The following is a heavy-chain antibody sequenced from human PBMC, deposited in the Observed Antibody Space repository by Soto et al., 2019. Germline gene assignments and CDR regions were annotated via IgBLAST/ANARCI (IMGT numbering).Heavy chain of an antibody. V-gene: IGHV4-59*01. D-gene: IGHD6-13*01. Sequence: PSETLSLTCTVSGGSISSYYWSWIRQPPGKGLEWIGYIYYSGSTNYNPSLKSRVTISVETSKNQFSLKLSSVTAADTAVYYCARGRVIAAAGKGWFDPWGQGTMVTVSS. CDR2: IYYSGST. CDR1: GGSISSYY. CDR3: ARGRVIAAAGKGWFDP. J-gene: IGHJ5*02.